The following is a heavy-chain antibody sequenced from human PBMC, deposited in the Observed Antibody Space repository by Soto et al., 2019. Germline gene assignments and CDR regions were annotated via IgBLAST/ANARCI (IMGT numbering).Heavy chain of an antibody. D-gene: IGHD6-13*01. Sequence: SETLSLTCAVYGGSFSGYYWSWIRQPPGKGLEWIGEINHSGSTNYNPSLKSRVTISVDTSKNQFSLKLSSVTAADTAVYYCARGDSSSWDFDYWGQGTLVTVSS. CDR3: ARGDSSSWDFDY. CDR1: GGSFSGYY. J-gene: IGHJ4*02. V-gene: IGHV4-34*01. CDR2: INHSGST.